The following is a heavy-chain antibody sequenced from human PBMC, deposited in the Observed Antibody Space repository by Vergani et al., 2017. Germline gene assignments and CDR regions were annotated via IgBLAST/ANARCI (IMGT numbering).Heavy chain of an antibody. V-gene: IGHV4-61*02. CDR3: ARGRFHHYYYLDV. D-gene: IGHD2-21*01. CDR2: NYTRGST. CDR1: GGSLSSGSYY. J-gene: IGHJ6*03. Sequence: QVQLQESGPGLVKPSQTLSLTCTVSGGSLSSGSYYWSWIRQPAGKGLEWIGINYTRGSTNYNPSLKSRVTMSLYTSKNQFSLKLSSATAADTAVYYCARGRFHHYYYLDVWGKGTMVTVSS.